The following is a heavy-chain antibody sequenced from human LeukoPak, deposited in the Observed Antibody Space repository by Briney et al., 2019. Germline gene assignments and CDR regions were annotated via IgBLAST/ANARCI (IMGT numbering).Heavy chain of an antibody. V-gene: IGHV3-23*01. Sequence: PGGSLRLSCAASGFTFSSYAMSWVRQAPGKGLEWVSAISGSGGSTYYADSVKGRFTISRDNSKNTLYLQMNSLRAEDTAVYYRAKDRAYSGSYYDYWGQGTLVTVSS. J-gene: IGHJ4*02. CDR3: AKDRAYSGSYYDY. CDR2: ISGSGGST. D-gene: IGHD1-26*01. CDR1: GFTFSSYA.